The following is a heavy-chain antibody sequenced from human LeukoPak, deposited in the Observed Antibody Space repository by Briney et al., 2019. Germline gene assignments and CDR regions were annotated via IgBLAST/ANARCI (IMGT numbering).Heavy chain of an antibody. D-gene: IGHD6-19*01. Sequence: PGGSLRLSCAASGFTFSNYAMSWVRQAPGKGLEWVSYISSSGNTIYYADSVKGRFTISRDNAKNSLYLQMNSLRAEDTAVYYCARDHGSDWHYFDYWGQGTLVTVSS. CDR1: GFTFSNYA. CDR3: ARDHGSDWHYFDY. CDR2: ISSSGNTI. V-gene: IGHV3-48*03. J-gene: IGHJ4*02.